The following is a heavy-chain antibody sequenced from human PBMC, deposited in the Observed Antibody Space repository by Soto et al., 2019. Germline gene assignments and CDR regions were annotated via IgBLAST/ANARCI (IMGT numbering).Heavy chain of an antibody. D-gene: IGHD6-19*01. Sequence: QITLKESGPTLVKPTQTLTLTCTFSGFSLSTSGVGVGWIRQPPGKALEWLALIYWNDDKRYSPSLKSRLTITKDTSKNKVVLTMTNMDPVDTATYYCAHRQGQGLWLVRRQGDWFDPWGQGTLVTVSS. CDR1: GFSLSTSGVG. J-gene: IGHJ5*02. V-gene: IGHV2-5*01. CDR2: IYWNDDK. CDR3: AHRQGQGLWLVRRQGDWFDP.